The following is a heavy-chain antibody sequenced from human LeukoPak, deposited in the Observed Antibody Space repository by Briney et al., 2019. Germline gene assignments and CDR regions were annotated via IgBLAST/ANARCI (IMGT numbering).Heavy chain of an antibody. CDR2: ISGSGGST. J-gene: IGHJ4*02. CDR3: AKALEYSSSSAYFDY. CDR1: GFTFSSYA. V-gene: IGHV3-23*01. Sequence: TGGSLRLSXAASGFTFSSYAMSWVRQAPGKGLEWVSAISGSGGSTYYADSVKGRFTISRDNSKNTLYLQMNSLRAEDTAVYYCAKALEYSSSSAYFDYWGQGTLVTVSS. D-gene: IGHD6-6*01.